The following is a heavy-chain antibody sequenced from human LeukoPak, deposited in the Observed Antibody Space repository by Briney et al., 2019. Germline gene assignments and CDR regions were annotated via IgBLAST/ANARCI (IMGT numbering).Heavy chain of an antibody. CDR2: IWYDGSNK. CDR3: ASAVAGPPSD. J-gene: IGHJ4*02. Sequence: SGASLRLSCAASGFTFSSYGMHWVRQAPGKGLEWVAVIWYDGSNKYYADSVKGRFTISRDNSKNTLYLQMNSLRAEDTAVYYCASAVAGPPSDWGQGTLVTVSS. CDR1: GFTFSSYG. D-gene: IGHD6-19*01. V-gene: IGHV3-33*01.